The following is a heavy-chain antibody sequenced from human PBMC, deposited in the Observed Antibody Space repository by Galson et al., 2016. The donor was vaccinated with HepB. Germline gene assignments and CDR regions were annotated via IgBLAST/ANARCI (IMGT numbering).Heavy chain of an antibody. Sequence: SLRLSCAASGFTFSSYWMHWVRQAPGKGLVWVSRIKGDGTRPTYADSVKGRFTISRDNTKNTLYLQMDSLRAEDTALYYCARGRGYSGYASYYGMDVWGQGTTVTVSS. J-gene: IGHJ6*02. CDR2: IKGDGTRP. D-gene: IGHD5-12*01. CDR3: ARGRGYSGYASYYGMDV. V-gene: IGHV3-74*01. CDR1: GFTFSSYW.